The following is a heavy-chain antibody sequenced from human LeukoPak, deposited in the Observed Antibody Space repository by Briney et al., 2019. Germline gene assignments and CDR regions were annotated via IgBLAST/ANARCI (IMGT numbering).Heavy chain of an antibody. CDR1: GGSTRGDD. CDR2: IYYSGTT. V-gene: IGHV4-59*08. CDR3: TRRATYYGMDV. Sequence: SSETLALTCTVSGGSTRGDDWSWIRQPPGKGLEWIGYIYYSGTTNYNPSLKSRVTISADTSKNQFSLKLSSVTAADTAVYYCTRRATYYGMDVWGQGTTVTVSS. J-gene: IGHJ6*02.